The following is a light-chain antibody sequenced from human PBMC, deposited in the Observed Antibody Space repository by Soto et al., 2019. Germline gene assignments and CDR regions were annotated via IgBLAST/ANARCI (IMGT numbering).Light chain of an antibody. CDR3: QQYKNWPPIT. CDR1: QSVSSN. CDR2: GAS. J-gene: IGKJ5*01. Sequence: EIVMTQSPATLSVSPGERATLSCRASQSVSSNLAWYQQKPGQAPRLLIYGASTRATGIPARFSGSGSGTEFTLTISSLQSEDFAVYYCQQYKNWPPITVGQGTRLEI. V-gene: IGKV3-15*01.